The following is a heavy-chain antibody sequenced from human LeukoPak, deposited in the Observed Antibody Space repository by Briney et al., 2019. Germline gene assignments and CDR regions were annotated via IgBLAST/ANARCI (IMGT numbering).Heavy chain of an antibody. CDR2: INPNSGGT. J-gene: IGHJ4*02. Sequence: ASVKVSCKASGYTFTGYYMHWVRQAPGQGLEWMGWINPNSGGTNYAQKFQGRVTMTRDTSISTAYMELSRPRSDDTAVYYCAREGGGYDLGYYFDYWGQGTLVTVSS. V-gene: IGHV1-2*02. CDR3: AREGGGYDLGYYFDY. CDR1: GYTFTGYY. D-gene: IGHD5-12*01.